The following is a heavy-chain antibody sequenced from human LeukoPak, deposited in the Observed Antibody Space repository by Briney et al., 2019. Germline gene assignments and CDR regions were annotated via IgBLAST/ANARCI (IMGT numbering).Heavy chain of an antibody. CDR3: ARDYVSGWYYSYYYYGMDV. CDR2: ISSSSSTI. CDR1: GFTFSSYS. V-gene: IGHV3-48*04. D-gene: IGHD6-19*01. J-gene: IGHJ6*02. Sequence: PGGSLRLSCAASGFTFSSYSMNWVRQAPGKGLEWVSYISSSSSTIYYADSVKGRFTISRDNSKNSLYLQMNSLRAEDTAVYYCARDYVSGWYYSYYYYGMDVWGQGTTVTVSS.